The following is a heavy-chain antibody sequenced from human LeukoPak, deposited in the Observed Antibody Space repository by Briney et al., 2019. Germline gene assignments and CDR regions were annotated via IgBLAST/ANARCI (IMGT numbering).Heavy chain of an antibody. Sequence: SVKVSCKASGGTFSSYAISWVRQAPGQGLEWMGGIIPIFGTANYAQKFQGRVTITADKSTSTAYMELSSLRSEDTAVYYCARDRWGVNYYQYMDVWGKGTTVTVSS. D-gene: IGHD3-10*01. CDR3: ARDRWGVNYYQYMDV. V-gene: IGHV1-69*06. CDR2: IIPIFGTA. CDR1: GGTFSSYA. J-gene: IGHJ6*03.